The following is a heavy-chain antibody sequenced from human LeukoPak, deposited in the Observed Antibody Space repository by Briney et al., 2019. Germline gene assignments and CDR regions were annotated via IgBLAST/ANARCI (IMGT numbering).Heavy chain of an antibody. V-gene: IGHV4-34*01. Sequence: SETLSLTCAVYGGSFSGYYWSWIRQPPGKGLERIGEINHSGSTNYNSSLKSRVTISVDTSKNQFSLKLSSVTAAGTAVYYCARQGRSSWFWNYWGQGTLVTVSS. D-gene: IGHD6-13*01. J-gene: IGHJ4*02. CDR3: ARQGRSSWFWNY. CDR1: GGSFSGYY. CDR2: INHSGST.